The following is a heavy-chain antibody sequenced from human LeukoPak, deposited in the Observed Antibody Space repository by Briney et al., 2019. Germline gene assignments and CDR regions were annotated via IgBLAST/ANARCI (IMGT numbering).Heavy chain of an antibody. CDR1: GGSISSGSYY. CDR3: ARSVTIVGISGRDNWFDP. V-gene: IGHV4-61*02. D-gene: IGHD1-26*01. Sequence: SETLSLTCTVSGGSISSGSYYWSWIRQPAGKGLEWIGRIYTSGSTNHNPSLKSRVTISVDTSKNQFSLKLSSVTAADTAVYYCARSVTIVGISGRDNWFDPWGQGTLVTVSS. CDR2: IYTSGST. J-gene: IGHJ5*02.